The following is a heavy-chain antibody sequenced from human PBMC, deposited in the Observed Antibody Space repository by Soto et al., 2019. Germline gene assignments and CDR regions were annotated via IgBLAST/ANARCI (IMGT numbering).Heavy chain of an antibody. CDR1: GGSFNSYY. V-gene: IGHV4-4*07. CDR3: ARGTGMGGDFDY. D-gene: IGHD3-16*01. J-gene: IGHJ4*02. CDR2: IYTIGST. Sequence: QVQLQESGPGLVKPSETLSLTCTVSGGSFNSYYWTWVRQPAGKGLEWIGLIYTIGSTNYNPSLKSRVAMSVDTSKNQFSLKLTSVNAADTALYYCARGTGMGGDFDYWGQGTLVTVSS.